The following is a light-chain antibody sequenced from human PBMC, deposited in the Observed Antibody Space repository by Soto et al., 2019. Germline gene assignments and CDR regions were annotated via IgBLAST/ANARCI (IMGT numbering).Light chain of an antibody. J-gene: IGLJ1*01. CDR2: VNN. CDR3: QSYDSSLSGYV. V-gene: IGLV1-40*01. CDR1: SSNIGAGYD. Sequence: QSALTQPPLVSGAPGQRITISCTGTSSNIGAGYDVHWYQQLPGTGLKLLIYVNNNRPSGVPDRFSGSKSGTSASLAITGLQPEDEAEYYCQSYDSSLSGYVFGAGTKLT.